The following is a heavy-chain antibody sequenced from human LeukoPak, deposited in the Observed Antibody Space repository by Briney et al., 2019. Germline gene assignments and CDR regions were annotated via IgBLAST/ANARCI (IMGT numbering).Heavy chain of an antibody. J-gene: IGHJ4*02. CDR3: ARVAVGSSWYPCYFDY. V-gene: IGHV4-59*01. CDR1: GGSISSYY. CDR2: IYYSGST. D-gene: IGHD6-13*01. Sequence: SETLSLTCTVSGGSISSYYWSWVRQPPGKGLEWIGYIYYSGSTNYNPSLKSRVTISVDTSKNQFSLKLSSVTAADTAVYYCARVAVGSSWYPCYFDYWGQGTLVTVSS.